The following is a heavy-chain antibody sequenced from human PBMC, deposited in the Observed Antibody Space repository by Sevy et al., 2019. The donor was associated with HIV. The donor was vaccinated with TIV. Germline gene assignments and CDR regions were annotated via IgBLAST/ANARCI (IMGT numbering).Heavy chain of an antibody. D-gene: IGHD6-13*01. CDR2: ISSSSTI. Sequence: GESLKISCAASGFTFSSYSMNWVRQAPGKGLEWVSYISSSSTIYYADSVKGRFTISRDNATNSLYLQMKSVRDEDTAVYYCARRQVAAAGTFDYWGQGTLVTVSS. CDR1: GFTFSSYS. V-gene: IGHV3-48*02. J-gene: IGHJ4*02. CDR3: ARRQVAAAGTFDY.